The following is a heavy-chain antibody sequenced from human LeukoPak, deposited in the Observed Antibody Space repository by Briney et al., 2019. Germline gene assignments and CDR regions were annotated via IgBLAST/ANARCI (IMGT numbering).Heavy chain of an antibody. CDR1: GDSISSSSYY. CDR3: ARVLAAGNWFDP. D-gene: IGHD6-13*01. Sequence: SETLSLTCTVSGDSISSSSYYWGWIRQPPGKGLEWIGSIYYSGSTYYNPSLKSRVTISVDTSKNQSSLKLSSVTAADTAVYYCARVLAAGNWFDPWGQGTLVTVSS. J-gene: IGHJ5*02. V-gene: IGHV4-39*07. CDR2: IYYSGST.